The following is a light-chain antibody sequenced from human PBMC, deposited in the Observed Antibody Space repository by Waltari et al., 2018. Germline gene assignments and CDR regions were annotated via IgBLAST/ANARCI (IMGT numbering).Light chain of an antibody. Sequence: SSELTQDPAVSVALGQTVSITCQGDSPRSPYASWYQQKPGQAPLLVIYGKYNRPSGIPNRFSGSSSGDTASLTISGAQAEDEADYYCHSRDSSGDHVVFGGGTKLTVL. CDR3: HSRDSSGDHVV. CDR1: SPRSPY. V-gene: IGLV3-19*01. CDR2: GKY. J-gene: IGLJ2*01.